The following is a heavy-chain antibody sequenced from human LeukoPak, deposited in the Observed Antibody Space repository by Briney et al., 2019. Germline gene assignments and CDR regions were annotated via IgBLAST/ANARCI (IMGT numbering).Heavy chain of an antibody. D-gene: IGHD3-3*01. CDR2: ISSSSSYI. J-gene: IGHJ6*02. V-gene: IGHV3-21*01. CDR1: GFTFSSYS. Sequence: GGSLRLSCAASGFTFSSYSMKWVRQAPGKGLEWVSSISSSSSYIYYADSVKGRFTISRDNAKNSLYLQMNSLRAEDTAVYYCARFVRFLEWYDMDVWGQGTTVTVSS. CDR3: ARFVRFLEWYDMDV.